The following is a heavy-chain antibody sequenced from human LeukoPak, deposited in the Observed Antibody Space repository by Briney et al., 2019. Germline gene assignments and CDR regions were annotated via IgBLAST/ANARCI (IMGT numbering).Heavy chain of an antibody. Sequence: PGGSLRLSCAASGFTFSTYGMYWVRQAPGKGLEWVSSISSSSSYIYYADSVKGRFTISRDNAKNSLYLQMNSLRAEDTAVYYCAGLRYCSGGSCPRHYWGQGTLVTVSS. CDR2: ISSSSSYI. CDR3: AGLRYCSGGSCPRHY. CDR1: GFTFSTYG. D-gene: IGHD2-15*01. V-gene: IGHV3-21*01. J-gene: IGHJ4*02.